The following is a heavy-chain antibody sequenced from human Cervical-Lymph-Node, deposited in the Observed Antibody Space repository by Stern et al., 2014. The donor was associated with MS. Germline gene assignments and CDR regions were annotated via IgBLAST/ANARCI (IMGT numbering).Heavy chain of an antibody. Sequence: VQLVESGGGLVKPGGSLRLSCAASGFTFSSYSMNWVRQAPGKGLECVSSISSSSRYIYYADSVKGRFTSSRDNAKNSLFLQMNSLRAEDTAVYYCARDLLNSGHDAFDFWGQGTMVTVSS. CDR3: ARDLLNSGHDAFDF. D-gene: IGHD1-26*01. CDR1: GFTFSSYS. CDR2: ISSSSRYI. J-gene: IGHJ3*01. V-gene: IGHV3-21*01.